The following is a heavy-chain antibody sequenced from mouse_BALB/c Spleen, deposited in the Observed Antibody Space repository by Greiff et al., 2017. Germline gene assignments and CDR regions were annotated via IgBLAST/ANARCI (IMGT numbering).Heavy chain of an antibody. CDR1: GFSLTSYG. Sequence: VQRVESGPGLVQPSQSLSITCTASGFSLTSYGVHWVRQSPGKGLEWLGVIWSGGSTDYNAAFISRLGISKDNSKSQVFFKMNSLQANDTAIYYCARNYAYWGQGTLVTVSA. CDR3: ARNYAY. CDR2: IWSGGST. V-gene: IGHV2-2*02. J-gene: IGHJ3*01.